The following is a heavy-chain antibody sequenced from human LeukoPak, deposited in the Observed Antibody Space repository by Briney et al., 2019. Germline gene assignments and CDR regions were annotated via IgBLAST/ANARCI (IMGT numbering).Heavy chain of an antibody. CDR1: GYTXSSYG. CDR3: ARDCSGSSCYWIH. V-gene: IGHV1-18*01. J-gene: IGHJ4*02. CDR2: MSAYNGNT. Sequence: GASVKVSCKASGYTXSSYGISWVRQAPGQGLEWLGYMSAYNGNTNYAQKVQGRITTTTDTSTSTAYMEMRSLRSDDTAVYYCARDCSGSSCYWIHWGQGTLVTVSS. D-gene: IGHD2-15*01.